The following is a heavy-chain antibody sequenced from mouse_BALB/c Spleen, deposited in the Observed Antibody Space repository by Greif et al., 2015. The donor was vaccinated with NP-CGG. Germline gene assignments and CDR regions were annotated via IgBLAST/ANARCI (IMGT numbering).Heavy chain of an antibody. V-gene: IGHV1S137*01. D-gene: IGHD2-14*01. CDR3: ARGSYRYVFDY. J-gene: IGHJ2*02. CDR2: IRTYYGNT. Sequence: QAQLKPPGPELVRPGVSVKISCKGSSYTFTDYAMHWVKQSHAKSLEWIGVIRTYYGNTNYNLNFESKATMTDYKPSSTTYMDLARMASEISAVYYGARGSYRYVFDYWGQGSSLTVSS. CDR1: SYTFTDYA.